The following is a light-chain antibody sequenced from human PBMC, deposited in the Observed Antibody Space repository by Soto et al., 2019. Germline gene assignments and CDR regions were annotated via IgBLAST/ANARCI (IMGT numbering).Light chain of an antibody. Sequence: EIVMTQSPGTLSLSPGERATLSCRASQTISGNYLAWHQQPPSQPPRLILYGSSDRTSGPPYRISSSGSATAFTPTIHRVEPDDVAVYYCQQYSSSPPYTFGQGTTLEI. CDR3: QQYSSSPPYT. CDR2: GSS. CDR1: QTISGNY. J-gene: IGKJ2*01. V-gene: IGKV3-20*01.